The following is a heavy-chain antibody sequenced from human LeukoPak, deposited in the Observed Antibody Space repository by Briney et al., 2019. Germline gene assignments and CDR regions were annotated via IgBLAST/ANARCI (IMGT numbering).Heavy chain of an antibody. D-gene: IGHD2-2*01. CDR1: GGTFSSYA. Sequence: ASVKVSCKASGGTFSSYAISWVRQAPGQGLEWMGGIIPIFGTANYAQKFQGRVTITADESTSIAYMELSSLRSEDTAVYYCARVSCSSTSCSREWVYDYMDVWGKGTTVTDSS. V-gene: IGHV1-69*13. J-gene: IGHJ6*03. CDR2: IIPIFGTA. CDR3: ARVSCSSTSCSREWVYDYMDV.